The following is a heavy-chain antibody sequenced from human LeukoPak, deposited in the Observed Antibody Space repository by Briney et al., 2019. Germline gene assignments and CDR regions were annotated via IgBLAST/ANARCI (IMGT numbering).Heavy chain of an antibody. V-gene: IGHV1-46*01. CDR3: ARVREYCSSTSCYYFDY. J-gene: IGHJ4*02. D-gene: IGHD2-2*01. CDR2: INPSGGST. Sequence: VSVKVSCKASGYTFTSYYMHWVRQAPGQGLEWMGIINPSGGSTSYAQKFQGRVTMTRDTSTSTVYMELSSLRSEDTAVYYCARVREYCSSTSCYYFDYWGQGTLVTVSS. CDR1: GYTFTSYY.